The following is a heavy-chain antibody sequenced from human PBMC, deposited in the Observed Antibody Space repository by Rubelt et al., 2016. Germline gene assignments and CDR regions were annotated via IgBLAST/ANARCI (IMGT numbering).Heavy chain of an antibody. CDR1: GYTFGTYD. V-gene: IGHV1-8*01. Sequence: QVQLVQSGAEVKMPGASVKVSCKASGYTFGTYDINWVRQATGQGLEWMGWMRPIGGYIGYAQKFQGRVTMTTDTSTRTGYMELRSLRSDDTAVYYCARDRWQQPDYWGQGTLVTVSS. CDR3: ARDRWQQPDY. J-gene: IGHJ4*02. CDR2: MRPIGGYI. D-gene: IGHD6-13*01.